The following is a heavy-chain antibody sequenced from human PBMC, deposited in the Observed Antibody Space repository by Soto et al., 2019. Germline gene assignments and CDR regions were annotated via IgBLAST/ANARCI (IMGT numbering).Heavy chain of an antibody. CDR3: ARWTGTTFDY. J-gene: IGHJ4*02. D-gene: IGHD1-1*01. CDR1: GFSVGDNY. V-gene: IGHV3-66*01. CDR2: IYGGGAT. Sequence: EVPLVESGGGLVQPGGSLRLSCAASGFSVGDNYMSWVRQAPGKGLEWVSIIYGGGATYYPDSVKGRFTISRDSSKNTLRLQMNSLRAEDTAVYYCARWTGTTFDYWGQGTQVSVSS.